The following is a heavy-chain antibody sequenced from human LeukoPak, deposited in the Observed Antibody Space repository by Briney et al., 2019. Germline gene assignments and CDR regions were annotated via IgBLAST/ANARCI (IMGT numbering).Heavy chain of an antibody. V-gene: IGHV4-39*01. CDR2: IYYSGST. CDR3: ARLRQHLAPIDY. J-gene: IGHJ4*02. D-gene: IGHD6-13*01. Sequence: SETLSLTCTVSGGSISSSTYYWGWIRQPPGRGLEWIGNIYYSGSTYYNPSLKSRVTISVDTSKNQFSLKLTSVTAADTAVYYCARLRQHLAPIDYWGQGTLVTVSS. CDR1: GGSISSSTYY.